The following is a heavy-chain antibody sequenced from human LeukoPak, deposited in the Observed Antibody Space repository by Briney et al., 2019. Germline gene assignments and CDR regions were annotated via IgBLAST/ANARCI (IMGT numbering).Heavy chain of an antibody. D-gene: IGHD5-18*01. CDR3: ARTGGYSYGDSGHFDY. J-gene: IGHJ4*02. V-gene: IGHV1-46*01. Sequence: ASVKVSCKASGYTLISYYMHWVRQAPGQGLEWMGIINLSGGSTSYAQKFQGRVTMTRDTSTSTVYMELSSLRSEDTAVYYCARTGGYSYGDSGHFDYWGQGTLVTVSS. CDR2: INLSGGST. CDR1: GYTLISYY.